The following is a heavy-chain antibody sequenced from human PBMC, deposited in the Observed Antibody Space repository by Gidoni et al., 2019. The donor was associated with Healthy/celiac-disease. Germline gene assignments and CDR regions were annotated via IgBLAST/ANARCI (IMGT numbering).Heavy chain of an antibody. V-gene: IGHV3-21*01. D-gene: IGHD3-9*01. CDR3: ARGRGYDILTGYHTFDY. CDR1: GCTFSSYS. J-gene: IGHJ4*02. Sequence: EVQLVESGGGLVKPGGSLRLSCAASGCTFSSYSMNWVRQAPGKGLEWVSSISSSSSYIYYADSVKGRFTISRDNAKNSLYLQMNSLRAEDTAVYYCARGRGYDILTGYHTFDYWGQGTLVTVSS. CDR2: ISSSSSYI.